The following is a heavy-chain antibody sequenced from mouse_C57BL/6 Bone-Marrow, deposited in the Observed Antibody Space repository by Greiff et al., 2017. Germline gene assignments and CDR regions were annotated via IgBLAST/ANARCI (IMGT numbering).Heavy chain of an antibody. CDR1: GFTFSSYG. CDR3: ASGLGPPLAY. Sequence: EVMLVESGGDLVKPGGSLKLSCAASGFTFSSYGMSWVRQTPDKRLEWVATISSGGSYTYYPDSVKGRFTISRDNAKNTLYLQLSSLKSEDTAMYYCASGLGPPLAYWGQGTLVPVSA. D-gene: IGHD4-1*01. V-gene: IGHV5-6*01. J-gene: IGHJ3*01. CDR2: ISSGGSYT.